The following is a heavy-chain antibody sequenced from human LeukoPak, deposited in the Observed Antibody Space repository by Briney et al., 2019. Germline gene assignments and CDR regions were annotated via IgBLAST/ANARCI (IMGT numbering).Heavy chain of an antibody. CDR1: GYSFTNYW. J-gene: IGHJ4*02. CDR2: IYPGDSDI. CDR3: ARRGYCGGDCYSDY. D-gene: IGHD2-21*02. V-gene: IGHV5-51*01. Sequence: GESLKISCKGSGYSFTNYWIGWVRQMPGKGLEWMGMIYPGDSDIRFSPSFQGQVTISADKSISTAYLQWSSLKASDTAMYYCARRGYCGGDCYSDYWGQGTLVTVSS.